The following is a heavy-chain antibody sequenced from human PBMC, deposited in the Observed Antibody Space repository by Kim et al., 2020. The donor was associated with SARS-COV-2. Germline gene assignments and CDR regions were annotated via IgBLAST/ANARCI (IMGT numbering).Heavy chain of an antibody. CDR3: AKDTRTPSSSRYGDELGSYFDY. Sequence: GGSLRLSCAASGFTFDDYAMHWVRQAPGKGLEWVSGISWNSGSIGYADSVKGRFTISRDNAKNSLYLQMNSLRAEDTALYYCAKDTRTPSSSRYGDELGSYFDYWGQGTLVTVSS. CDR1: GFTFDDYA. D-gene: IGHD6-13*01. CDR2: ISWNSGSI. V-gene: IGHV3-9*01. J-gene: IGHJ4*02.